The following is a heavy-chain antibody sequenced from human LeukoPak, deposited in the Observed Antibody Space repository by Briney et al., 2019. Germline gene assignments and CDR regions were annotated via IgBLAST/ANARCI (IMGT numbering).Heavy chain of an antibody. CDR1: GFTFSSYA. D-gene: IGHD3-9*01. Sequence: GGSLRLSCAASGFTFSSYAMSWVRQAPGKGLEWVSEISGSGDSTFYADSVKGRFTISRDNSKNTLYLQMNSLRAEDTAVYYCAKDRGSNFDWLLPYWGQGTLVTVSS. V-gene: IGHV3-23*01. CDR2: ISGSGDST. CDR3: AKDRGSNFDWLLPY. J-gene: IGHJ4*02.